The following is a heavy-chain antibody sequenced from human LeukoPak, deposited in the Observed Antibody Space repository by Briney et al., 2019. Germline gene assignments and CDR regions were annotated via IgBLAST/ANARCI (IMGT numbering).Heavy chain of an antibody. V-gene: IGHV4-59*01. CDR2: IYYSGST. Sequence: SETLSLTCSVSGDSIIGFYWSWIRQPPGKGLEGIGFIYYSGSTIYNPSLKSRVAISIDTSKNQFFLTLTSVTAADTAVYYCARDRKGGSSTVHWLDPWGQGTLVTVSS. D-gene: IGHD6-13*01. CDR3: ARDRKGGSSTVHWLDP. J-gene: IGHJ5*02. CDR1: GDSIIGFY.